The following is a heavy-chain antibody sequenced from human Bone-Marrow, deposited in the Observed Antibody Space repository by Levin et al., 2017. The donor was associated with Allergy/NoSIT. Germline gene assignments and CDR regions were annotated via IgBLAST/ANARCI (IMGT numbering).Heavy chain of an antibody. CDR1: GFTFSGYW. J-gene: IGHJ4*02. D-gene: IGHD6-19*01. Sequence: PGGSLRLSCAASGFTFSGYWMSWVRQTPGKGLEWVANIKQDGSERYYGESVKGRFTISRDNARNSLSLQMNSLTAEDTAVYSCARSPTYSTGSVFDYWGQGILVTVSS. V-gene: IGHV3-7*01. CDR2: IKQDGSER. CDR3: ARSPTYSTGSVFDY.